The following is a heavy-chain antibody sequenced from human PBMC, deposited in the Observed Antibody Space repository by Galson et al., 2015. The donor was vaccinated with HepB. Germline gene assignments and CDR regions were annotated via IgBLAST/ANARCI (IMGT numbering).Heavy chain of an antibody. V-gene: IGHV3-23*01. D-gene: IGHD6-19*01. J-gene: IGHJ3*02. CDR2: ISGSGGST. Sequence: SLRLSCAASGFTFSSYAMSWVRQAPGKGLEWVSAISGSGGSTYYADSVKGRFTISRDNSKNTLYLQMNSLRAEDTAVYYCAKGTFGGWPPVSNNDAYDIWGQGTMVTVSS. CDR3: AKGTFGGWPPVSNNDAYDI. CDR1: GFTFSSYA.